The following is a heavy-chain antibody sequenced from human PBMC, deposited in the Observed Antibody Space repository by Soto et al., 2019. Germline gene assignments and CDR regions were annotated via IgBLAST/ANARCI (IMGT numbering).Heavy chain of an antibody. CDR2: ISHSGIA. V-gene: IGHV4-30-2*01. CDR1: GGSISSGAYS. D-gene: IGHD3-22*01. CDR3: ARWMSSSGYFHSFDI. Sequence: PSETLSLTCAVSGGSISSGAYSWSWIRQPPGKGLEWIGFISHSGIADYNPSLKSRVTISVDVSKNQFSLRLSSVTAADTAMYYCARWMSSSGYFHSFDIWGQGTMVTVSS. J-gene: IGHJ3*02.